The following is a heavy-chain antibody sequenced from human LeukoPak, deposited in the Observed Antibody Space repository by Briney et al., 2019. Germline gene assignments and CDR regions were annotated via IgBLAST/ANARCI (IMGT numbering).Heavy chain of an antibody. Sequence: PGGSLRLSCAASGFTFDDYAMHWVRQAPGKGLEWVSGISWNSGSIGYADSVKGRFTISRDNAKNSPYLQMNSLRAEDTALYYCAKDIAVAAESYWYFDLWGRGTLVTVSS. CDR1: GFTFDDYA. V-gene: IGHV3-9*01. CDR3: AKDIAVAAESYWYFDL. CDR2: ISWNSGSI. D-gene: IGHD6-19*01. J-gene: IGHJ2*01.